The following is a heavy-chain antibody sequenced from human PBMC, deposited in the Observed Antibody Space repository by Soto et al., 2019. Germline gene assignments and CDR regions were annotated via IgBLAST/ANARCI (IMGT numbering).Heavy chain of an antibody. V-gene: IGHV1-18*01. D-gene: IGHD2-21*02. Sequence: QVQLVQSGAEVKKPGASVKVSCKASGYTFTSYGISWVRQAPGQGLEWMGWISAYNGNTNSAQKLQGRVTMTTDTPTTTAYRELRSPRSDDTAVYYCARDPHGDCPSDYWGQGTLVTVSS. CDR3: ARDPHGDCPSDY. J-gene: IGHJ4*02. CDR1: GYTFTSYG. CDR2: ISAYNGNT.